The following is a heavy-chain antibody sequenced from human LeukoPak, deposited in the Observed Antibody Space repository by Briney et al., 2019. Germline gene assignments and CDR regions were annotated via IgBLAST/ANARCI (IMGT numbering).Heavy chain of an antibody. CDR1: GYTFTHYW. V-gene: IGHV5-51*01. Sequence: NHGESLKISCKGSGYTFTHYWIGWVRQMPGKGLEWVGIIYPSDSDTTYSPSFQGQVAISVDKSISTAYLQWSSLKASDTAMYYCARPSYCSGGTCHSGEQDYWGQGTLVSVSS. CDR2: IYPSDSDT. D-gene: IGHD2-15*01. J-gene: IGHJ4*02. CDR3: ARPSYCSGGTCHSGEQDY.